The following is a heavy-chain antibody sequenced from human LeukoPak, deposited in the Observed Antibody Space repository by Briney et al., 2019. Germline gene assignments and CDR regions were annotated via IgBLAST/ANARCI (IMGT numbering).Heavy chain of an antibody. CDR2: INPNSGGP. CDR1: GYTFTGYY. CDR3: ARDRGSYTFDY. Sequence: ASVKVSCKASGYTFTGYYMHWVRQAPGQGLEWMGWINPNSGGPNYAQKFQGRVTMTRDTSISTAYMELSRLRSDDTAVYYCARDRGSYTFDYWGQGTLVTVPS. J-gene: IGHJ4*02. V-gene: IGHV1-2*02. D-gene: IGHD1-26*01.